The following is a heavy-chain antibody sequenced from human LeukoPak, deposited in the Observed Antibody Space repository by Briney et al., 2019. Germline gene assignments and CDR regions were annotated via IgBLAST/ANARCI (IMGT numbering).Heavy chain of an antibody. CDR3: AISRIAAAGISFGY. CDR2: IIPIFGTA. Sequence: VASVKVSCKASGGTFSSYAISWVRQAPGQGLEWMARIIPIFGTANYAQKFQGRVTITTDESTSTAYMELSSLRSEDTAVYYCAISRIAAAGISFGYWGQGTLVTVSS. D-gene: IGHD6-13*01. J-gene: IGHJ4*02. CDR1: GGTFSSYA. V-gene: IGHV1-69*05.